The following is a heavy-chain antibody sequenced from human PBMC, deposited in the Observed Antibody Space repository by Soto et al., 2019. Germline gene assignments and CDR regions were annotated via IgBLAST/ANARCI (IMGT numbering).Heavy chain of an antibody. CDR2: IYYSGST. CDR1: GGSLSSSSNY. V-gene: IGHV4-39*01. Sequence: SETLSLTCTVSGGSLSSSSNYWGWIRQPPGKGLEWIGSIYYSGSTYYNPSLKSRVTISVDTSKNQFSLKLGSVTAADTAVYYCARRAKYYDFWSGYSPINWFDPWGQGTLVTVSS. D-gene: IGHD3-3*01. CDR3: ARRAKYYDFWSGYSPINWFDP. J-gene: IGHJ5*02.